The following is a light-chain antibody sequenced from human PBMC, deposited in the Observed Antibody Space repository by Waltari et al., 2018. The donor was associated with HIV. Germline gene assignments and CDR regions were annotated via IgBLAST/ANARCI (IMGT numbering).Light chain of an antibody. CDR1: NSNIGNNY. CDR3: GTWDSSLSVML. J-gene: IGLJ2*01. Sequence: QSVLTQPPSVSAAPGQKVTISCSGSNSNIGNNYVSWYQQVPGTAPKLLIFETKKRPSGIPDRFSGSKSGTSATLGITGLQTGDEADYYCGTWDSSLSVMLFGGGTKLTVL. V-gene: IGLV1-51*02. CDR2: ETK.